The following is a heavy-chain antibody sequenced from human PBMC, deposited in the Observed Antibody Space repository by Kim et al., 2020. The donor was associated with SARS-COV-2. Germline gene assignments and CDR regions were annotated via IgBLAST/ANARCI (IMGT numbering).Heavy chain of an antibody. CDR3: ARDYDFWSGYSLDY. V-gene: IGHV3-7*03. J-gene: IGHJ4*02. D-gene: IGHD3-3*01. Sequence: DSVKGRFTISRDNAKNSLYLQMNSLRAEDTAVYYCARDYDFWSGYSLDYWGQGTLVTVSS.